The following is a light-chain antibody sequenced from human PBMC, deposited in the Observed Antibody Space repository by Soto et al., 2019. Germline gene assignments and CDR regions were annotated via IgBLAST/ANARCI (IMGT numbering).Light chain of an antibody. CDR3: KQSYNTPQT. CDR1: QTITNY. CDR2: ATD. Sequence: DSPLTQSPSSLSASLRGTVRTTCRASQTITNYLNWYQQQSGKAPKLLIYATDTFQSGVPSRFSGSGSGTDYTLTISSLQPEPFATYYCKQSYNTPQTFGKGTMVDLK. V-gene: IGKV1-39*01. J-gene: IGKJ1*01.